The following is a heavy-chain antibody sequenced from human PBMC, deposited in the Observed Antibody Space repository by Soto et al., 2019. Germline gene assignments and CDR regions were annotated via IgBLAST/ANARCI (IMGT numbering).Heavy chain of an antibody. CDR2: IVVGSGNT. CDR1: GFTFTSSA. J-gene: IGHJ4*02. Sequence: SVKVSCKXSGFTFTSSAVQWVRQARGQRLEWIGWIVVGSGNTNYAQKFQERVTITRDMSTSTAYMELSSLRSEDTAVYYCAANDDYGGNEDDYWGQGTLVTVSS. D-gene: IGHD4-17*01. CDR3: AANDDYGGNEDDY. V-gene: IGHV1-58*01.